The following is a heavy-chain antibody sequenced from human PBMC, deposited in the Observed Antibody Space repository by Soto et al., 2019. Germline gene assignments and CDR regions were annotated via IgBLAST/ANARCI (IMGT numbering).Heavy chain of an antibody. J-gene: IGHJ6*02. D-gene: IGHD5-18*01. CDR1: GGSISSYY. CDR3: ARADVDTAMPRHYYYGMDV. V-gene: IGHV4-59*01. CDR2: IYYSGST. Sequence: QVQLQESGPGLVKPSETLSLTCTVSGGSISSYYWSWIRQPPGKGLEWIGYIYYSGSTNYNPSLKSRVTISVDTSKNKFSLKLSSVTAADTAVYYCARADVDTAMPRHYYYGMDVWGQGTTVTVSS.